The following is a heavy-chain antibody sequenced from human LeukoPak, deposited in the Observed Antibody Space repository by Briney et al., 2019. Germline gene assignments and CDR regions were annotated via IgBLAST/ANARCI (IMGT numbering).Heavy chain of an antibody. CDR3: ASYGDPWYFDY. Sequence: ASVKVSCKASGGTFSSYAISWVRQAPGQGLEWMGWINPNSGGTNYAQKFQGRVTMTRDTSISTAYMELSRLRSDDTAVYYCASYGDPWYFDYWGQGTLVTVSS. J-gene: IGHJ4*02. D-gene: IGHD4-17*01. CDR1: GGTFSSYA. CDR2: INPNSGGT. V-gene: IGHV1-2*02.